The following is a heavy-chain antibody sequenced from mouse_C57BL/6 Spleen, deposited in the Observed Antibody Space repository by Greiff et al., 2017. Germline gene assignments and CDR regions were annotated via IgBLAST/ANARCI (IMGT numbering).Heavy chain of an antibody. CDR1: GFSLTSYG. J-gene: IGHJ3*01. D-gene: IGHD2-4*01. CDR2: IWSGGST. CDR3: ARRDYDERFAY. V-gene: IGHV2-2*01. Sequence: QVQLQQSGPGLVQPSQSLSITCTVSGFSLTSYGVHWVRQSPGKGLEWLGVIWSGGSTDYNAAFISRLSISKDNSKSQVFFKMNSLQADDTAIYYCARRDYDERFAYWGQGTLVTVSA.